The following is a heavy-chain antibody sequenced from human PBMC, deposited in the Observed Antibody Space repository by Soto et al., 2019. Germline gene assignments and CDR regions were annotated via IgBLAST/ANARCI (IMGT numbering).Heavy chain of an antibody. V-gene: IGHV3-11*01. J-gene: IGHJ4*02. Sequence: GGSLRLSCAASGFRFSDHYMTWIRQAPGKGLEWVSKISGDGTTTYYADSVKGRFTVSRVNAENSVYLQMNSLRAEDTAVYYCASDPYYYASGFWGQGTLVTVSS. CDR3: ASDPYYYASGF. CDR1: GFRFSDHY. CDR2: ISGDGTTT. D-gene: IGHD3-22*01.